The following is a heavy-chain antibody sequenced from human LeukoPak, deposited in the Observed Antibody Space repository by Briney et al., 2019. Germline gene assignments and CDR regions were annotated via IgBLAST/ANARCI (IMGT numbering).Heavy chain of an antibody. J-gene: IGHJ3*02. Sequence: ASVKVSCKASGYTFTSYGISWVRQAPGQGLEWMGWISAYNGNTNYAQKLQGRVTMTTDTSTSTAYMELRSLRSDDTAVYYCARDEIMVVVAATVNDAFDIWGQGTMVTVSS. D-gene: IGHD2-15*01. CDR2: ISAYNGNT. CDR1: GYTFTSYG. V-gene: IGHV1-18*01. CDR3: ARDEIMVVVAATVNDAFDI.